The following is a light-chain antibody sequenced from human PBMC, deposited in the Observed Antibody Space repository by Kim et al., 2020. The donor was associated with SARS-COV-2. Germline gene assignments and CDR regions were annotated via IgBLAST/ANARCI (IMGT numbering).Light chain of an antibody. V-gene: IGLV3-9*01. Sequence: SYELTQPLSVSVALGQTARITCGGNNIGSKNVHWYQQKPGQAPVLVIYRDTNRPSGIPERFSGSNSGNTATLTISGAQAGDEADYYCQVWDNSTWVFGGGTQLTVL. CDR3: QVWDNSTWV. CDR1: NIGSKN. CDR2: RDT. J-gene: IGLJ3*02.